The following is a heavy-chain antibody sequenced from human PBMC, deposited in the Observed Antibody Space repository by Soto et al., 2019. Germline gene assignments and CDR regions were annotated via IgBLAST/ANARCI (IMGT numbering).Heavy chain of an antibody. V-gene: IGHV3-21*01. CDR1: GFTFSSYS. J-gene: IGHJ4*02. CDR2: ISSSSSYK. D-gene: IGHD6-6*01. Sequence: EVQLVESGGGLVKPGGSLRLSCAASGFTFSSYSMNWVRQAPGKGLEWVSSISSSSSYKYYADSMKGRFTISRNNAKNSPEPQMNSLRAEDPGLYFCARDPYCSSARDFDYWGQGTLVTVSS. CDR3: ARDPYCSSARDFDY.